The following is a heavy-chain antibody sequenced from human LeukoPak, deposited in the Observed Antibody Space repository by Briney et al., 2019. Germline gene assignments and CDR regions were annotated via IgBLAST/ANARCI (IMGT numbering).Heavy chain of an antibody. CDR1: GFTVNTYI. CDR3: VRDKDGYNF. Sequence: GGSLRLSCAASGFTVNTYIMHWVRLAPGKGLVRVSRLDTDEKITTYADSVKGRFTISRDNAKNMLYLQMNSLRVEDTAVYYCVRDKDGYNFWGQGTLVTVSS. D-gene: IGHD5-24*01. V-gene: IGHV3-74*01. J-gene: IGHJ4*02. CDR2: LDTDEKIT.